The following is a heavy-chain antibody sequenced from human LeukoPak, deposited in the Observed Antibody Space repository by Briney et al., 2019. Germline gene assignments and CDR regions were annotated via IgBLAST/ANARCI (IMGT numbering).Heavy chain of an antibody. CDR2: ITSSGRNI. D-gene: IGHD1-26*01. CDR3: ARVKAGATISDFYYYMDV. CDR1: GLPFCDYT. V-gene: IGHV3-64*01. J-gene: IGHJ6*03. Sequence: GGAPRLLCAASGLPFCDYTMRWGRQAPGERLEFVSAITSSGRNIHYAKSVKGRLTISRDNSKNSLYHQMGGLRTEDMAVYHCARVKAGATISDFYYYMDVWGKGTTVSVSS.